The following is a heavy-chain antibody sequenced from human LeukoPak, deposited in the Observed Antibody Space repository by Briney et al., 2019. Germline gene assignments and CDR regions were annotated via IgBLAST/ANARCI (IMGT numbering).Heavy chain of an antibody. J-gene: IGHJ4*02. CDR1: GFTFSSYD. CDR3: AKDGGELGIDY. D-gene: IGHD7-27*01. Sequence: GRSLRLSCAASGFTFSSYDMHWVRQAPGKGLEWVAVISYDGSNKYYADSVKGRFTISRDNSKNTLHLQMNSLRAEDTAVYYCAKDGGELGIDYWGQGTLVTVSS. V-gene: IGHV3-30*18. CDR2: ISYDGSNK.